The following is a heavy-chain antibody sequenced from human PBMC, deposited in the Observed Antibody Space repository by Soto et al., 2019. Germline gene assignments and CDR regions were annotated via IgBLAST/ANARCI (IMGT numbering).Heavy chain of an antibody. D-gene: IGHD5-12*01. Sequence: SETLSLTCTVSRGSINSHYWSWIRQPPGKGLEYIAYISYSGSTNYNPSLKSRVTISVDTSKNQFSLKLSSVTAADTAVYYCARVAPAGYLYGMDVWGQGTTVTVS. V-gene: IGHV4-59*11. J-gene: IGHJ6*02. CDR2: ISYSGST. CDR3: ARVAPAGYLYGMDV. CDR1: RGSINSHY.